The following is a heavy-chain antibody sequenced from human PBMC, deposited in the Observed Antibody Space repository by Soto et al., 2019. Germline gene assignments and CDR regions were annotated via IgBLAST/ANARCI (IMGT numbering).Heavy chain of an antibody. V-gene: IGHV3-23*01. CDR1: GFTFSSYA. CDR3: AKDLVDYYGSGSYSTN. CDR2: ISGSGGST. J-gene: IGHJ4*02. D-gene: IGHD3-10*01. Sequence: EVQLLESGGGLVQPGGSLRLSCAASGFTFSSYAMSWVRQAPGKGLEWVSAISGSGGSTYYADSVKGRFTISRDNSKNTLYLQMNSLRAEDTAVYYCAKDLVDYYGSGSYSTNWGQGTLVTVSS.